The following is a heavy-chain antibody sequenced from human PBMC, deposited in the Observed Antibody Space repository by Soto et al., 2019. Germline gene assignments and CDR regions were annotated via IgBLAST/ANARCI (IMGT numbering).Heavy chain of an antibody. Sequence: GASVKVSCKASGYTFTSYGISWVRQAPGQGLEWMGWISAYNGNTNYAQKLQGRVTMTTDTSTSTAYMELRSLRSDDTAVYYCAREGPYYGFWSSPQSSFDYWGQGTLVTVSS. CDR2: ISAYNGNT. CDR3: AREGPYYGFWSSPQSSFDY. J-gene: IGHJ4*02. D-gene: IGHD3-3*01. V-gene: IGHV1-18*01. CDR1: GYTFTSYG.